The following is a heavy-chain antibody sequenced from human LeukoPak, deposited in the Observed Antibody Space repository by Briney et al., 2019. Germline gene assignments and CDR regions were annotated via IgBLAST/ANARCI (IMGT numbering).Heavy chain of an antibody. V-gene: IGHV4-59*01. CDR3: ARYLSSGLDY. J-gene: IGHJ4*02. CDR1: GGSISSYY. D-gene: IGHD3-22*01. CDR2: VYYTGST. Sequence: SETLSLTCTVFGGSISSYYWTWIRQAPGKGLEWIGNVYYTGSTSYNPSLKSRVTISVDASKNHFSLRLTSVTAADTAVYYCARYLSSGLDYWGQGTLVTVSS.